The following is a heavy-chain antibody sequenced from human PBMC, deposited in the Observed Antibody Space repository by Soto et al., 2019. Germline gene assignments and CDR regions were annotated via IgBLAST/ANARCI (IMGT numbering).Heavy chain of an antibody. D-gene: IGHD3-16*01. J-gene: IGHJ6*02. CDR2: FGSAGDI. CDR3: ARGGPNWAYYFYGMDV. CDR1: GFPFNNYD. V-gene: IGHV3-13*01. Sequence: GGSLRLACAASGFPFNNYDMLWVRQAPGKGLEWVSTFGSAGDIYYSDSVKGRFIISRDNARESLYLQMNSLRAADTAVYYCARGGPNWAYYFYGMDVCGQGTTVTVSS.